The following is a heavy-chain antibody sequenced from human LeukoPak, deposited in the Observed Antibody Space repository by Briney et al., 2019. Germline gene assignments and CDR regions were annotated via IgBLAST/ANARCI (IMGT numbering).Heavy chain of an antibody. J-gene: IGHJ4*02. CDR1: GGSISSYY. Sequence: SETLSLTCTVSGGSISSYYWSWIRQPPGKGLEWIGYIYYSGSTNYNPSLKSRVTISVDTSKNQFSLKLSSVTAADTAVYYCARINSGYVSSYFDYWGQGTLVTVSS. CDR3: ARINSGYVSSYFDY. D-gene: IGHD5-12*01. V-gene: IGHV4-59*01. CDR2: IYYSGST.